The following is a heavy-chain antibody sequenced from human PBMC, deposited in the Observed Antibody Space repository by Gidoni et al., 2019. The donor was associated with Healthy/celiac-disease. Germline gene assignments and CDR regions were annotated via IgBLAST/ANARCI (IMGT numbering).Heavy chain of an antibody. CDR1: GFTFSSYD. D-gene: IGHD3-22*01. V-gene: IGHV3-13*04. CDR2: ICTAGDT. J-gene: IGHJ4*02. Sequence: EVQLVESGGGLVQPGGSLRLSCAASGFTFSSYDMHWVRQATGKGLEWVSAICTAGDTYYPGSVKGRFTISRENAKNSLYLQMNSLRAGDTAVYYCARGSRLGYYDYWGQGTLVTVSS. CDR3: ARGSRLGYYDY.